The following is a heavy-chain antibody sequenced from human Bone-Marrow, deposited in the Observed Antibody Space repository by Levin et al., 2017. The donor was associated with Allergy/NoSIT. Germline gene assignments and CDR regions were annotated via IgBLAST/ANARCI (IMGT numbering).Heavy chain of an antibody. CDR1: GFTFSSYW. D-gene: IGHD6-13*01. Sequence: PSQTLSLTCAASGFTFSSYWMSWVRQAPGKGLEWVANIKQDGSEKYYVDSVKGRFTISRDNAKNSLYLQMNSLRAEDTAVYYCARGYSSSWPYYYYYGMDGWGQGTTVTVSS. V-gene: IGHV3-7*01. J-gene: IGHJ6*02. CDR3: ARGYSSSWPYYYYYGMDG. CDR2: IKQDGSEK.